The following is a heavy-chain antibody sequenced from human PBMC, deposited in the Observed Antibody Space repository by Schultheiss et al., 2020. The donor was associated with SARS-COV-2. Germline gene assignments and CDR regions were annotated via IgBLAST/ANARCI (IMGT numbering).Heavy chain of an antibody. CDR3: ARARTYYDLWSGYPFLDY. D-gene: IGHD3-3*01. J-gene: IGHJ4*02. V-gene: IGHV4-38-2*01. CDR2: IYHSGST. Sequence: SETLSLTCAVSGYSISSGYYWGWIRQPPGRGLEWIGRIYHSGSTYYNPSLKSRVTISVDTSKNQFSLKLSSVTAADTAVYYCARARTYYDLWSGYPFLDYWGQGTLVTVSS. CDR1: GYSISSGYY.